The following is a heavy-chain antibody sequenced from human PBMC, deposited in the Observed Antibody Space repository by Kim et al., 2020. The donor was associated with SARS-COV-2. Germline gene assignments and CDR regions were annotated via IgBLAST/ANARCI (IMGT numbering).Heavy chain of an antibody. D-gene: IGHD3-10*01. V-gene: IGHV1-8*01. J-gene: IGHJ5*02. CDR2: MNPNSGNT. CDR3: ARGVYLVRGVIIIPWFDP. Sequence: ASVKVSCKASGYTFTSYDINWVRQATGQGLEWMGWMNPNSGNTGYAQKFQGRVTMTRNTSISTAYMELSSLRSEDTAVYYCARGVYLVRGVIIIPWFDPWGQGTLVTVSS. CDR1: GYTFTSYD.